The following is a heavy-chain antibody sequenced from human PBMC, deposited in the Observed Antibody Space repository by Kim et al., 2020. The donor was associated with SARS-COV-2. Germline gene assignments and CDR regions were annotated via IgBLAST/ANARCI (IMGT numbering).Heavy chain of an antibody. CDR1: GFAFNIYL. CDR3: VKDWGRVTGTPGY. D-gene: IGHD2-8*02. V-gene: IGHV3-23*01. J-gene: IGHJ4*02. CDR2: LNHNSDSI. Sequence: GGSLRLSCAASGFAFNIYLMNWVRQSPGKGLEWVSGLNHNSDSIYYADSVKGRFTISRDNSKNTLYLQMNSLRVEDTAVYYCVKDWGRVTGTPGYWGQGTLVTVSS.